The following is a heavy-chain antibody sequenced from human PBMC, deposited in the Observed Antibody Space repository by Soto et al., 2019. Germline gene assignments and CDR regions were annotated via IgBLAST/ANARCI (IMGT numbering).Heavy chain of an antibody. J-gene: IGHJ4*02. D-gene: IGHD2-21*01. Sequence: QVQLVQSGAEVKKPGASVKVSCKASGYTFTSYDVNWVRLAPGQGLEWMGWMNPNSGSTDYAQKFQGRVTMTRNISIRTAYMEVSSLRSEEPAVEYWARRVGAYSFDFDYWGQGTLVTVSS. V-gene: IGHV1-8*01. CDR3: ARRVGAYSFDFDY. CDR1: GYTFTSYD. CDR2: MNPNSGST.